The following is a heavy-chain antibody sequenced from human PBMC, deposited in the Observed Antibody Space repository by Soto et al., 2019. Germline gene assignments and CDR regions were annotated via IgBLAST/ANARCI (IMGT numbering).Heavy chain of an antibody. CDR2: IYYSGST. D-gene: IGHD3-22*01. Sequence: SETLSLTCTVSGGSIRNFCYYWTWIRQHPGKGLEWIGYIYYSGSTYYNPSLKSRVTISIDTSKNQFSLKLSSVTAADTAVYDCARENYDSIGWLDHWGQGTLVTVSS. CDR3: ARENYDSIGWLDH. CDR1: GGSIRNFCYY. V-gene: IGHV4-31*03. J-gene: IGHJ4*02.